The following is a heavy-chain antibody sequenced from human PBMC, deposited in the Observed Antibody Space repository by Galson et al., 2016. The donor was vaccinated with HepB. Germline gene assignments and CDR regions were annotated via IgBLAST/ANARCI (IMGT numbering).Heavy chain of an antibody. V-gene: IGHV4-4*02. D-gene: IGHD2-2*01. CDR1: GDSISSSNW. CDR2: IYHSGST. J-gene: IGHJ5*02. CDR3: VRVKGGCSSHSCVFDP. Sequence: SETLSLTCAVSGDSISSSNWWTWVRQPPGKRPEWIGEIYHSGSTFCSPSLGSRVTISVDKSSNQFSLNLTSVTAADTAVYYCVRVKGGCSSHSCVFDPWGQGTLVTVSS.